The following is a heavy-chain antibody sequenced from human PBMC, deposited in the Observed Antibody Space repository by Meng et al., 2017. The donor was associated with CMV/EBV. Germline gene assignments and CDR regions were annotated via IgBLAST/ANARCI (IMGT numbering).Heavy chain of an antibody. J-gene: IGHJ4*02. V-gene: IGHV1-2*02. D-gene: IGHD5-24*01. CDR3: ARVQVRGEMATPAGY. Sequence: GQLGACGAEVWEPGASGQFACNGSGYYFPGYYMHWVRQAPEQGLEWMGWINPNSGGTNYAQKFQGRVTMTRDTSISTAYMELSRLRSDDTAVYYCARVQVRGEMATPAGYWGQGTLVTVSS. CDR2: INPNSGGT. CDR1: GYYFPGYY.